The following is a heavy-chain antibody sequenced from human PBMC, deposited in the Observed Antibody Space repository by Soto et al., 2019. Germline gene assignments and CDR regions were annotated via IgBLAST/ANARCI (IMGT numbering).Heavy chain of an antibody. Sequence: SETLSLTCAVYGGSFSGYYWSWIRQPPGKGLEWIGEINHSGSTNYNPSLQSLQSRVTISVDTSRNQFSLRLTSVTAADTALYYCARHDFYHRSFDIWGQGTTVTVSS. J-gene: IGHJ3*02. CDR1: GGSFSGYY. CDR3: ARHDFYHRSFDI. V-gene: IGHV4-34*01. D-gene: IGHD3-3*01. CDR2: INHSGST.